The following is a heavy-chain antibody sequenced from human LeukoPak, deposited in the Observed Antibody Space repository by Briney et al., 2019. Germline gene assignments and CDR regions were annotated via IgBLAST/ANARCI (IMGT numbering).Heavy chain of an antibody. V-gene: IGHV3-30*03. CDR2: ISYDGRNK. D-gene: IGHD4-17*01. J-gene: IGHJ4*02. CDR1: GFTFSNYG. CDR3: PRGEDGTGDYRPTYFDS. Sequence: PGGSLRLSCAASGFTFSNYGMHWVRQAPGKGLEWVAVISYDGRNKYYGDSVKGRFTISRDNSKNTLYLQMNSLRAEDTAVYYCPRGEDGTGDYRPTYFDSWGQGTLVTVSS.